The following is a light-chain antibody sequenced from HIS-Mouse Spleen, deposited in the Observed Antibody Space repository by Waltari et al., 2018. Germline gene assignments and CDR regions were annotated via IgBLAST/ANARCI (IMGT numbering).Light chain of an antibody. V-gene: IGLV2-14*03. CDR1: RSDVGGYNY. CDR2: DVS. J-gene: IGLJ2*01. CDR3: SSYTSSSTLGV. Sequence: QSALTQPASVSGSPGQSITISCTGTRSDVGGYNYVSWYQQHPGKAPKLMIYDVSNRPSGVSNRCSGSKSGNTASLTISGLQAEDEADYYCSSYTSSSTLGVFGGGTKLTVL.